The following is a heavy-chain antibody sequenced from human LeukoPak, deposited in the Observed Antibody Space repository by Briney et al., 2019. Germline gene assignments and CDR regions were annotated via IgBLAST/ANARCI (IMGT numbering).Heavy chain of an antibody. CDR1: GFTFRNYV. CDR2: TSSDLNVK. CDR3: ARAGKWLPDDLDY. D-gene: IGHD3-10*01. Sequence: PGGSLGLSCAASGFTFRNYVIHWVRQAPGKGLEWVAVTSSDLNVKLYADSVKGRFTISRDNSRSTLYLQMNSLRPEDTAIYYCARAGKWLPDDLDYWGQGTLVTVSS. V-gene: IGHV3-30-3*01. J-gene: IGHJ4*02.